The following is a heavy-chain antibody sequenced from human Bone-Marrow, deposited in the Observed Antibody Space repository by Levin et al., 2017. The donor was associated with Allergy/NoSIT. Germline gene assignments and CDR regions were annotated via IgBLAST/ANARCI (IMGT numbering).Heavy chain of an antibody. CDR3: ARRWGDYGGWAFDI. J-gene: IGHJ3*02. CDR1: GGTFSGYA. Sequence: SVKVSCKASGGTFSGYAISWVRQAPGQGLEWMGGIIPIFGAANYAQKFQGRVTITADESTSTAYVELNSLSSEDTAVYYCARRWGDYGGWAFDIWGQGTMVTVSS. CDR2: IIPIFGAA. V-gene: IGHV1-69*13. D-gene: IGHD4-23*01.